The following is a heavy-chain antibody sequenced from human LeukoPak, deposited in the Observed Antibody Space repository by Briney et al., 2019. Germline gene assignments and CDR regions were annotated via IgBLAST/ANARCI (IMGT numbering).Heavy chain of an antibody. J-gene: IGHJ3*02. V-gene: IGHV3-48*01. Sequence: TGGSLRLSCAASGFTFSSYSMLWVRQAPGKGLEWVSYISSSSRTIYYADSVKGRFTISRDNAKNSLFLQMNSLRAEDTAVYYCARESYYGSSDAFDIWGQGTMVTVSS. CDR2: ISSSSRTI. CDR1: GFTFSSYS. CDR3: ARESYYGSSDAFDI. D-gene: IGHD3-10*01.